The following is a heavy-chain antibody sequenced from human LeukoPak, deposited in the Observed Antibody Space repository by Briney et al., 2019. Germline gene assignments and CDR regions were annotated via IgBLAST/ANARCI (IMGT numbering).Heavy chain of an antibody. V-gene: IGHV4-34*01. Sequence: SETLSLTCAVYGGSFSGYYWSWIRQPPGKGLEWIGEINHSGSTNYNPSLKSRVTISVDTSKNQLSLKLSSVTAADTAVYYCAGNIVVVPAAPRVGIDYWGQGTLVTVSS. CDR1: GGSFSGYY. CDR2: INHSGST. D-gene: IGHD2-2*01. J-gene: IGHJ4*02. CDR3: AGNIVVVPAAPRVGIDY.